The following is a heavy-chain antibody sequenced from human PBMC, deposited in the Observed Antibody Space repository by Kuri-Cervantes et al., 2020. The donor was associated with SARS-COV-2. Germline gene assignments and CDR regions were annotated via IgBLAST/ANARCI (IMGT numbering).Heavy chain of an antibody. D-gene: IGHD1-7*01. CDR3: AKASNYVGGYFDY. CDR1: GFNYLNYA. Sequence: GGSLRLSCTASGFNYLNYAMHWVRQAPGTGLEWVAVVSYNGTNKYYADSVKGRFTISRDNSKNTLYLQMNSLRAEDTAVYYGAKASNYVGGYFDYWGQGTLVIVSS. V-gene: IGHV3-30-3*01. J-gene: IGHJ4*02. CDR2: VSYNGTNK.